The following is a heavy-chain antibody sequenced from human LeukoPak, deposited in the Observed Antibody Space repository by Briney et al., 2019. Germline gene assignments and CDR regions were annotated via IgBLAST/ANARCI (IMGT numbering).Heavy chain of an antibody. CDR2: IYYSGST. CDR1: GASISSYY. CDR3: ARGDSSGVSCYAY. Sequence: SETLSLTCTVSGASISSYYWTWIRQPPGKGLEWIGYIYYSGSTNYNPSLKSRVTMSVDTSKNQFSLKLNSVTAADTAVYYCARGDSSGVSCYAYWGQGTLVTVSS. V-gene: IGHV4-59*01. J-gene: IGHJ4*02. D-gene: IGHD2-15*01.